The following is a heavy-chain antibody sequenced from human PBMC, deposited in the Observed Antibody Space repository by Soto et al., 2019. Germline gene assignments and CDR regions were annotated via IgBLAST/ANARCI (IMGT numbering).Heavy chain of an antibody. Sequence: QVQLVESGGGVVQPGRSLRLSCAASGFTFSSYGMHWVRQAPGKGLEWVAVIWYDGSNKYYADSVKGRFTISRDNSKNTLYLQMNSLRAEDTAVYYCARAGGDYYDSSGYYYYYGMDVWGQGTTVTVSS. CDR3: ARAGGDYYDSSGYYYYYGMDV. CDR1: GFTFSSYG. CDR2: IWYDGSNK. D-gene: IGHD3-22*01. J-gene: IGHJ6*02. V-gene: IGHV3-33*01.